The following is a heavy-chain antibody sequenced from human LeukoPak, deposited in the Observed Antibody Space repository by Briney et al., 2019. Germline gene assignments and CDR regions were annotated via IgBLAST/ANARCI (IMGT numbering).Heavy chain of an antibody. CDR2: IYPGDSDT. J-gene: IGHJ3*02. CDR3: ARRATIHLVDAFDI. Sequence: GESLKISCKGSGYSITSYWIGWVGQMPGKGLEWMGIIYPGDSDTRYSPSFQGQVTISADTSTSPAYLQWSSLKASGTAMYYCARRATIHLVDAFDIWGQGTMVTVSS. D-gene: IGHD5-12*01. V-gene: IGHV5-51*01. CDR1: GYSITSYW.